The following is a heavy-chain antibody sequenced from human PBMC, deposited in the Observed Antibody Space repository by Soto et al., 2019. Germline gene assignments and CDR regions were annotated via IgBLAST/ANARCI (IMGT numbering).Heavy chain of an antibody. J-gene: IGHJ5*02. V-gene: IGHV4-34*01. D-gene: IGHD3-3*01. Sequence: LSLTCAVYGGSFSGYYWSWIRQPPGKGLEWIGEINHSGSTNYNPSLKSRVTISVDTSKNQFSLKLSSVTAADTAVYYCARGRKIFGAVIIRPNWFDPWGQGTLVTVSS. CDR1: GGSFSGYY. CDR3: ARGRKIFGAVIIRPNWFDP. CDR2: INHSGST.